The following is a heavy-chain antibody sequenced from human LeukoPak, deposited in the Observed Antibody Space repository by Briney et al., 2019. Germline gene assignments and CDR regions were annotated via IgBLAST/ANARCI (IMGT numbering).Heavy chain of an antibody. CDR3: ARPVSVSGSYIY. V-gene: IGHV5-51*01. CDR1: RYSITNYW. CDR2: IYPGDSET. Sequence: GESLKISCKCSRYSITNYWIGWVRQMPGKGLEWMGIIYPGDSETRYSPSFQGQVTISADKSITTAYLQWTSLKASDTAMYYCARPVSVSGSYIYWGQGTLVTVSS. J-gene: IGHJ4*02. D-gene: IGHD3-16*01.